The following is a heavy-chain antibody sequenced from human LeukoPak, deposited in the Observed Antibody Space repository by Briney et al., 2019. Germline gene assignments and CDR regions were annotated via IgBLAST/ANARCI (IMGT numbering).Heavy chain of an antibody. D-gene: IGHD4-23*01. V-gene: IGHV3-53*01. CDR2: XYSGDST. J-gene: IGHJ6*02. Sequence: QXPGKGLXXXXXXYSGDSTSYADSVKGRFTISRDNSKNTLHLQMNSLRAEDTAVYYCARVDYGGIYYYYGMDVWGQGTTVTVSS. CDR3: ARVDYGGIYYYYGMDV.